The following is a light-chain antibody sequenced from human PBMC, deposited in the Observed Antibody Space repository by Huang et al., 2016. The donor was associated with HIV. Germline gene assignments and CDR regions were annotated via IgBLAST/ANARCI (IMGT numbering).Light chain of an antibody. CDR3: QQSYSTLRYT. CDR1: QSISSY. Sequence: DIQMTQSPSSLSASVGDRVTITCRASQSISSYLNWYQQKPGKAHKLLIYAASSLQSGVPSRVSGSGSGTDFTLTISSLQPEDFATYYCQQSYSTLRYTFGQGTKLEIK. J-gene: IGKJ2*01. V-gene: IGKV1-39*01. CDR2: AAS.